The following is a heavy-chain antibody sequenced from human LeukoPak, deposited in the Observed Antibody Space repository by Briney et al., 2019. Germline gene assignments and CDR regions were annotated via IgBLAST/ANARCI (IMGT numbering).Heavy chain of an antibody. J-gene: IGHJ4*02. CDR3: ARGTYSSSWYADY. Sequence: GGSLRLSCAASGFTFSSYSMNWVRQAPGKGLEWVSSISSSSSYIYYADSVKDRFTTSRDNAKNSLYLQMDSLRAEDTAVYYCARGTYSSSWYADYWGQGTLVTVSS. V-gene: IGHV3-21*01. CDR2: ISSSSSYI. D-gene: IGHD6-13*01. CDR1: GFTFSSYS.